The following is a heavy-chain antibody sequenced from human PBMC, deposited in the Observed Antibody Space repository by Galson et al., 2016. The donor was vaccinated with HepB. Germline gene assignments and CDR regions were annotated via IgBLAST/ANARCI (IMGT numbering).Heavy chain of an antibody. CDR1: GGYITSDHFY. Sequence: TLSLTCTLSGGYITSDHFYWSWLRQRPGKGLEWLGYIYYSGCDYYNPSLPRRARISVGSSTSHFSLTMYAGTAADAAVYLCARSRPIPAWSCGQYRYGMDVWGKGTTVIVSS. V-gene: IGHV4-31*03. J-gene: IGHJ6*04. CDR2: IYYSGCD. D-gene: IGHD2-21*01. CDR3: ARSRPIPAWSCGQYRYGMDV.